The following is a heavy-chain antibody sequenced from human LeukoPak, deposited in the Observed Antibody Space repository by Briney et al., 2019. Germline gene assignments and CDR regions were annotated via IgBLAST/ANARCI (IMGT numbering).Heavy chain of an antibody. V-gene: IGHV1-69*04. CDR1: GGTFSSYT. J-gene: IGHJ3*02. Sequence: SVKVSCKASGGTFSSYTISWVRQAPGQGLEWMGRIIPILGIANYAQKFQGRVTITADKSTSTAYMELSSLRSEDTAVYYCARDIAAAGTGRAFDIWGQGTIVTVSS. CDR2: IIPILGIA. D-gene: IGHD6-13*01. CDR3: ARDIAAAGTGRAFDI.